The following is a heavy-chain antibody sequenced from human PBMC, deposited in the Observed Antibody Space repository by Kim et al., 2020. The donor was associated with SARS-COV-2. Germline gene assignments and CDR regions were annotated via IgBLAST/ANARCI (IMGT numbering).Heavy chain of an antibody. V-gene: IGHV4-34*01. D-gene: IGHD3-10*01. Sequence: SETLSLTCAVYGGSFSGYYWSWIRQPPGKGLEWIGEINHSGSTNYNPSLKSRVTISVDTSKNQFSLNLSSVTAADTAVYYCARGPSGSGRYYKGTYNWF. CDR1: GGSFSGYY. CDR2: INHSGST. J-gene: IGHJ5*01. CDR3: ARGPSGSGRYYKGTYNWF.